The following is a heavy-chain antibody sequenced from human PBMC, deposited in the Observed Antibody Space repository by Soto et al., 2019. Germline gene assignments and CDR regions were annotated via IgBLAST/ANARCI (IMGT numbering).Heavy chain of an antibody. CDR1: GGSVSSGGYY. CDR2: IYYSGST. D-gene: IGHD3-22*01. CDR3: ARGPHYYDSSGYYDFDY. J-gene: IGHJ4*02. V-gene: IGHV4-31*03. Sequence: SETLSLTCTVSGGSVSSGGYYWSWIRQHPGKGLEWIGYIYYSGSTYYNPSLKSRVTISVDTSKNQFSLKLSSVTAADTAVYYCARGPHYYDSSGYYDFDYWGQGTLVTVSS.